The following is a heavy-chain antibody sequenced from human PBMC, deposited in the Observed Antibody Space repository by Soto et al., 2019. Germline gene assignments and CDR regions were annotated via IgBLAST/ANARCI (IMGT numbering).Heavy chain of an antibody. CDR3: ARGGSRARQAAADI. V-gene: IGHV4-34*01. CDR2: LKHSGRS. CDR1: PCYLLRYY. D-gene: IGHD1-26*01. Sequence: LPLPCSVFPCYLLRYYWSWIRQSTGEGLEWIGKLKHSGRSNYNPSLRSRVTISVDMSKNQFSLRLTSVTAADTAVYYCARGGSRARQAAADIWGQGTMVTVSS. J-gene: IGHJ3*02.